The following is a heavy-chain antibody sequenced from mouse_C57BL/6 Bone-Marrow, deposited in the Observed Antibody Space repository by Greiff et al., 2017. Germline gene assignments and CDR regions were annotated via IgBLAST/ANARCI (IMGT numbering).Heavy chain of an antibody. J-gene: IGHJ4*01. V-gene: IGHV1-64*01. CDR3: ASEWGYDGTLYYYAMDY. CDR1: GYTFTSYW. D-gene: IGHD2-2*01. CDR2: IHPNSGST. Sequence: QVQLQQPGAELVKPGASVTLSCKASGYTFTSYWMHWVKQRPGQGLEWIGMIHPNSGSTNYNEKFKSKATLTVDKSSSTAYMQLSSLTSEDSAVYYCASEWGYDGTLYYYAMDYWGQGTSVTVSS.